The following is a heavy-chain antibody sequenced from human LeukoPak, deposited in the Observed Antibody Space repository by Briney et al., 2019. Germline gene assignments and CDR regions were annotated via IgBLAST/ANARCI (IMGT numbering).Heavy chain of an antibody. V-gene: IGHV4-38-2*02. J-gene: IGHJ3*02. CDR3: ARRAGSGSTKVFDI. D-gene: IGHD3-10*01. Sequence: SETLSLTCTVSGYSISSGYYWGWLRQPPGKGLEWIGSIYYSGSTYYNPSLKSRVTISVDTPKNQFSLKLSSVTAADTAVYYCARRAGSGSTKVFDIWGQGTMVTVSS. CDR1: GYSISSGYY. CDR2: IYYSGST.